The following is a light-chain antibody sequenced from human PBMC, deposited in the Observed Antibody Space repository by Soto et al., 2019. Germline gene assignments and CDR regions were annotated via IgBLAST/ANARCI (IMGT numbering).Light chain of an antibody. CDR3: QQYGRTPHLT. J-gene: IGKJ3*01. CDR2: GTS. CDR1: QPIISNY. V-gene: IGKV3-20*01. Sequence: EIVLTQSPGSLSMSPGETATLSCRASQPIISNYLAWYLHVPGQAPRLLIYGTSTRATGIPDRFSGSGSGTDFTLTISRLEPEDFGVYYCQQYGRTPHLTFGPGTKVDFK.